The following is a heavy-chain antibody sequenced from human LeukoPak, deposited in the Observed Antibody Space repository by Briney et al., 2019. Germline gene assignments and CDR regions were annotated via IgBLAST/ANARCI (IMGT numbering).Heavy chain of an antibody. CDR3: ARKSTSSGLGY. J-gene: IGHJ4*02. CDR2: INHSGST. CDR1: GGSFGGYY. D-gene: IGHD2/OR15-2a*01. Sequence: SETLSLTCAVYGGSFGGYYWSWIRQPPGKGLEWIGEINHSGSTNYNPSLKSRVTISVDTSKNQFSLKLSSVTAADTAVYYCARKSTSSGLGYWGQGTLVTVSS. V-gene: IGHV4-34*01.